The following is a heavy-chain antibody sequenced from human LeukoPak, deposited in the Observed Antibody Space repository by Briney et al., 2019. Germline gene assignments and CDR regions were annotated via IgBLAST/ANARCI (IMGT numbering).Heavy chain of an antibody. CDR3: ARDLAMYSPDLDY. Sequence: GASVKVSCKASGYTFTGYYMHWVRQAPGQGLEWMGWINPKTGVTKYAQNFQGRVTMTRDTSINTAYMEVSRLRSDDTAVFYCARDLAMYSPDLDYWGQGTLVTVSS. CDR2: INPKTGVT. J-gene: IGHJ4*02. V-gene: IGHV1-2*02. CDR1: GYTFTGYY. D-gene: IGHD1-26*01.